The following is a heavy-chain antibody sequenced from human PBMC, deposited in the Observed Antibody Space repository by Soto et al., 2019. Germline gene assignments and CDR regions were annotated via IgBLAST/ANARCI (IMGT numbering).Heavy chain of an antibody. J-gene: IGHJ6*02. Sequence: KPSETLSLTCTVSGGSISSYYWSWIRQPPGKGLEWIGYIYYSGSTNYNPSLKSRVTISVDTSKNQFSLKLSSVTAADTAVYYCARERGVYSSSWNGMDVWGQGTTVTVSS. V-gene: IGHV4-59*01. CDR1: GGSISSYY. D-gene: IGHD6-13*01. CDR3: ARERGVYSSSWNGMDV. CDR2: IYYSGST.